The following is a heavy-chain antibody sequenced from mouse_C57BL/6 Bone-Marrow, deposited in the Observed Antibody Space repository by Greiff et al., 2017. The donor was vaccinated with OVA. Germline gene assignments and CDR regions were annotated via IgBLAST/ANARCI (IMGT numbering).Heavy chain of an antibody. CDR3: ARESYDYDGYWYFDV. J-gene: IGHJ1*03. D-gene: IGHD2-4*01. CDR2: INPNNGGT. CDR1: GYTFTDYY. Sequence: EVQLQQSGPELVKPGASVKISCKASGYTFTDYYMNWVKQSHGKSLEWIGEINPNNGGTSYNQKFKGKATLTVDKSSSTDYMELRSLTSEDSAVYYCARESYDYDGYWYFDVWGTGTTVTVSS. V-gene: IGHV1-26*01.